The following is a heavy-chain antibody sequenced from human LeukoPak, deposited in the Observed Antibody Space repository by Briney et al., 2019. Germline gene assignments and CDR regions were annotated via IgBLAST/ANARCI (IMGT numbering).Heavy chain of an antibody. Sequence: PGGSLRLSCAASGFTVSSNYMTWVRQAPGKGLEWVSGISGSGSNTYYADSMKGRFTISRDNSKNMLYLQMNSLRADDTAVYYCAKGRGLPGSAWFDPWGQGTLVTVSS. CDR3: AKGRGLPGSAWFDP. J-gene: IGHJ5*02. D-gene: IGHD3-10*01. V-gene: IGHV3-23*01. CDR1: GFTVSSNY. CDR2: ISGSGSNT.